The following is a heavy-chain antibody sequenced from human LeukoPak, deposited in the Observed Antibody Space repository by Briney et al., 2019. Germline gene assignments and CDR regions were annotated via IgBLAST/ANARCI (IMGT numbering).Heavy chain of an antibody. D-gene: IGHD1-26*01. CDR3: ARGSGTYLYPFDY. J-gene: IGHJ4*02. CDR1: GGSISRNY. CDR2: IYYGGST. V-gene: IGHV4-59*08. Sequence: PSETLSLTCTVSGGSISRNYWSWIRQPPGKGLEWIGYIYYGGSTNYNPSLKSRVTISVDTSKNQFSLKLSSVTAADTAIYYCARGSGTYLYPFDYWGQGTLVTVSS.